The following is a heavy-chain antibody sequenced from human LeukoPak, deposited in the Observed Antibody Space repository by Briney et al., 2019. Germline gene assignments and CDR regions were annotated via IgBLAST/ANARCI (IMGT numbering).Heavy chain of an antibody. D-gene: IGHD4-17*01. V-gene: IGHV3-72*01. CDR1: GFTFSDYY. CDR2: TRTKAKDYTT. Sequence: GGSLRLSCATSGFTFSDYYMGWVRQAPGKGLEWVARTRTKAKDYTTEYAVSVKCTFTISRDESMHSLYLRMNSLKTENTAVYYCGRGPTVTFNSPYGMAVWGQGTTVTVSS. CDR3: GRGPTVTFNSPYGMAV. J-gene: IGHJ6*02.